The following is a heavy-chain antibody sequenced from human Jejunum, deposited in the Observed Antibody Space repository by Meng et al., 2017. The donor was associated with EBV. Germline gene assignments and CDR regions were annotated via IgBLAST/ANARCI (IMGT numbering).Heavy chain of an antibody. V-gene: IGHV4-4*02. CDR3: AKSNDYSLNS. CDR2: MHPGGST. Sequence: QVQLQGSGPGLGKPSGTLSLTCAVSGDSTSSSHWWSWVRQPPGKGLEWIGEMHPGGSTNYNPSLKSRVTISVDNSKNQFSLKLTSVTAADTAVYYCAKSNDYSLNSWGQGTLVTVSS. J-gene: IGHJ4*02. D-gene: IGHD4-11*01. CDR1: GDSTSSSHW.